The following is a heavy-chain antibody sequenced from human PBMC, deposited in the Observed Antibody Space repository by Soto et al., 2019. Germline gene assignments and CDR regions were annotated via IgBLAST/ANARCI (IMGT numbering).Heavy chain of an antibody. J-gene: IGHJ4*02. CDR1: GGSFSGYY. D-gene: IGHD3-22*01. Sequence: PSETLSLTCAVYGGSFSGYYWSWIRQPPGKGLEWIGEINHSGSTNYNPSLKSRVTISVDTSKNQFSLKLSSVTAADTAVYYCASRYYDSSGFRFGYWGQGTLVTVSS. CDR3: ASRYYDSSGFRFGY. V-gene: IGHV4-34*01. CDR2: INHSGST.